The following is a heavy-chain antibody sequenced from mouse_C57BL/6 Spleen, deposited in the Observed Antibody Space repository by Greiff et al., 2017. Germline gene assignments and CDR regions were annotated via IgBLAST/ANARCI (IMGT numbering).Heavy chain of an antibody. J-gene: IGHJ1*03. D-gene: IGHD1-1*01. V-gene: IGHV14-3*01. CDR1: GFNIKNTY. CDR2: IDPANGNT. Sequence: VQLQQSVAELVRPGASVKLSCTASGFNIKNTYMHWVKQRPEQGLEWIGRIDPANGNTTYAPKFQGQATITAASSSNTAYLQLSSLTSEDPAIDYCARTVTTVVAETDWYFDVWGTGTTVTVSS. CDR3: ARTVTTVVAETDWYFDV.